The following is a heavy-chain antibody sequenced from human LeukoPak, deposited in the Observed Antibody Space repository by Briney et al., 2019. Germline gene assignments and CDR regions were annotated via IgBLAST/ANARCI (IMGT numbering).Heavy chain of an antibody. CDR1: GFTFSNFA. V-gene: IGHV3-23*01. CDR2: ISGNGGTT. CDR3: AKDSDTWPVNWFDP. D-gene: IGHD2-21*01. Sequence: LGGSLRVSSAASGFTFSNFALSAVRQAPGKGVERVSVISGNGGTTYYADFVQGRFTISRDNSKNTLYLQMNNLRAEDSAVYYCAKDSDTWPVNWFDPWGQGTLVTVSS. J-gene: IGHJ5*02.